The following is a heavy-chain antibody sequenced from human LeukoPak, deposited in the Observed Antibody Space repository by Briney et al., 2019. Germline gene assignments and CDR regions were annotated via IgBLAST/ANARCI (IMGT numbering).Heavy chain of an antibody. CDR3: ARENDHALDY. D-gene: IGHD1-14*01. Sequence: PGRSLSLSCAASGFTFSSYGMHWVRQAPGKGLEWVAVIRYVGSDKYYADSVKGRFTISRDNSQNTMYLQMNSLRVEDTAVYYCARENDHALDYWGQGTLVTVSS. J-gene: IGHJ4*02. V-gene: IGHV3-30*12. CDR2: IRYVGSDK. CDR1: GFTFSSYG.